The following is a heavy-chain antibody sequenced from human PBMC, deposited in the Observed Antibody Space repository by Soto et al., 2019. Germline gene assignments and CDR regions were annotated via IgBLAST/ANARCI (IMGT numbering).Heavy chain of an antibody. Sequence: GASVKVSCKASGYTFTSYGISWVRQAPGQGPEWMGWISGHNGKTNHPQSLQGRVTMTTDTSRNTAYMELRSLRSDDTAVYYCARHRFNYYDNTVYYYFDYWGQGTLVTVSS. CDR3: ARHRFNYYDNTVYYYFDY. CDR2: ISGHNGKT. CDR1: GYTFTSYG. V-gene: IGHV1-18*04. J-gene: IGHJ4*02. D-gene: IGHD3-22*01.